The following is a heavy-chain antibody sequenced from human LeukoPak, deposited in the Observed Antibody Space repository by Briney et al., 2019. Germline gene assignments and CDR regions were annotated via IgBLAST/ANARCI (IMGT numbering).Heavy chain of an antibody. J-gene: IGHJ6*02. Sequence: ASVKVSCTASGYTFTSYYMHWVRQAPGQGLEWMGIINPSGGSTSYTQKFQGRVTMTRDTSTSTVYMELSSLRSEDTAVYYCAREGFPPKISDFWSGLGPYYYYGMDVWGQGTTVAVSS. V-gene: IGHV1-46*01. D-gene: IGHD3-3*01. CDR1: GYTFTSYY. CDR2: INPSGGST. CDR3: AREGFPPKISDFWSGLGPYYYYGMDV.